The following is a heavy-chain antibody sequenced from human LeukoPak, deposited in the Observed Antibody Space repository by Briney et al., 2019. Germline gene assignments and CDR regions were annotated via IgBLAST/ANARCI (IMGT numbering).Heavy chain of an antibody. CDR3: ARSGYGGYYFDMDV. D-gene: IGHD3-3*01. J-gene: IGHJ6*03. V-gene: IGHV4-4*09. CDR2: IHATGGT. CDR1: GGSSSSYY. Sequence: SETLSLTCIVSGGSSSSYYCRWIRQPPGKGLEWVGYIHATGGTNYNPSLKSRVPVSRNPSKSQFSLRLSAVTAADTALYYCARSGYGGYYFDMDVWGKGTTVTVS.